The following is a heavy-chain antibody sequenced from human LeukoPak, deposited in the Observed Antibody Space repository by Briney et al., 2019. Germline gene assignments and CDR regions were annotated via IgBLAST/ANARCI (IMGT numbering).Heavy chain of an antibody. CDR3: AREEEPDYVWGSYRSVDY. CDR2: ISISSSYI. Sequence: GGSLRLSCATSGFTFSSYSMNWVRQAPGKGLEWVSSISISSSYIYYADSVKGRFTISRDNAKNSLYLQMNSLRAEDTAVYYCAREEEPDYVWGSYRSVDYWGQGTLVTVSS. V-gene: IGHV3-21*01. CDR1: GFTFSSYS. J-gene: IGHJ4*02. D-gene: IGHD3-16*02.